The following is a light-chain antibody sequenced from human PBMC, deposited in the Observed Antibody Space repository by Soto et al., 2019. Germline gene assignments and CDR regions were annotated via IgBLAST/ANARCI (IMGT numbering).Light chain of an antibody. J-gene: IGLJ1*01. CDR2: EVS. V-gene: IGLV2-8*01. CDR1: SSDVGGYNY. CDR3: SSYAGSNTPYV. Sequence: QSVLTQPPSASGSPGQSVTISCTGTSSDVGGYNYVSWYQQHPGKAPKLMIYEVSKRPSGVPDRFSRSKSGNTASLTVSGLQAEGEADYYCSSYAGSNTPYVFGTGTKVTVL.